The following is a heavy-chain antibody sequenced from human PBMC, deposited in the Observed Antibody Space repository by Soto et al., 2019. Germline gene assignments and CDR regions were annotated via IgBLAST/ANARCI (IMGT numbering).Heavy chain of an antibody. CDR1: AYTFSSYG. Sequence: ASVKVSCKSSAYTFSSYGITWVRQAPGQGLEWMGIINPSGGSTSYAQKFQGRVTMTRDTSTSTVYMELSSLRSEDTAVYYCARDLFAAYDILTGHSDYFDYWG. D-gene: IGHD3-9*01. CDR3: ARDLFAAYDILTGHSDYFDY. V-gene: IGHV1-46*03. J-gene: IGHJ4*01. CDR2: INPSGGST.